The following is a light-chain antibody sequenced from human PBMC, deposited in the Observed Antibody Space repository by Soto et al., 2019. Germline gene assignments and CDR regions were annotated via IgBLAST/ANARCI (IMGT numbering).Light chain of an antibody. V-gene: IGKV3-20*01. Sequence: EIVMSQSPATVSVSPGERATLSCSASQSVGNNLAWYQQKPGQAPSLFIFGASVRATGIPDRFSGSGSGTDFTLTISRLEPEDFAVYYCQQYGSSGTFGQGTKVDI. CDR1: QSVGNN. CDR2: GAS. J-gene: IGKJ1*01. CDR3: QQYGSSGT.